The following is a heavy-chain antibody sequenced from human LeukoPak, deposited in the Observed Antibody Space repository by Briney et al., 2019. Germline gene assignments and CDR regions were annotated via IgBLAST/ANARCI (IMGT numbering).Heavy chain of an antibody. J-gene: IGHJ4*02. CDR1: GYTFTRYA. D-gene: IGHD2-15*01. Sequence: ATGYTFTRYAMHWVRPAPGQRVEWMGWMYDGNGNTKYTQKLQGRVTITRDTSASTAYMELSSLRSEDTAVYYCGRWPSSGSVCSLLFDYWGQGPLVPVSS. V-gene: IGHV1-3*01. CDR2: MYDGNGNT. CDR3: GRWPSSGSVCSLLFDY.